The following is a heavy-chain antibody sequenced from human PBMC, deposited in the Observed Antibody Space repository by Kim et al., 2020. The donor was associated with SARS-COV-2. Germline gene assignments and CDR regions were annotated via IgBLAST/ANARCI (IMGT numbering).Heavy chain of an antibody. CDR3: EASDY. Sequence: GGSLRLSCAASGFTFSRYAMSWARQAPGKGLVWVSTISDSGVRTHYADSVKGRFTISRDNSKSTLFLHMNSLRAEDTAIYYCEASDYWGQGSLVTVSS. J-gene: IGHJ4*02. CDR1: GFTFSRYA. CDR2: ISDSGVRT. V-gene: IGHV3-23*01.